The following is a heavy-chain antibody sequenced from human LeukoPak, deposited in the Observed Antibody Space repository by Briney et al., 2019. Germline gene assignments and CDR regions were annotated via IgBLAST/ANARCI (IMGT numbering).Heavy chain of an antibody. D-gene: IGHD2-15*01. Sequence: ASVKVSCKASGYTFTGYYMHWVRQAPGQGLEWMGWINPNSGGTKYAQKFQGRVTMTSDASISTAYMELSSPRSDDTAVYYCASRPDQHLLYYFDYWGQGALVTVSS. J-gene: IGHJ4*02. CDR2: INPNSGGT. CDR3: ASRPDQHLLYYFDY. CDR1: GYTFTGYY. V-gene: IGHV1-2*02.